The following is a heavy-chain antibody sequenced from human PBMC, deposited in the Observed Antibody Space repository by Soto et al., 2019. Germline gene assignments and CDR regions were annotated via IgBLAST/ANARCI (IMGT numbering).Heavy chain of an antibody. J-gene: IGHJ4*02. CDR3: TRDGVVVVTAIIY. Sequence: EVQLVESGGGLVKPGRSLRLSCTASGFTFGDYAMSWFRQAPGKGLEWVGFIRSKAYGGTTEYAASVKGRFTISRDDSKSIAYLQMNSLKTEDTAVYYYTRDGVVVVTAIIYWGQGTLVTVSS. V-gene: IGHV3-49*05. CDR2: IRSKAYGGTT. CDR1: GFTFGDYA. D-gene: IGHD2-21*02.